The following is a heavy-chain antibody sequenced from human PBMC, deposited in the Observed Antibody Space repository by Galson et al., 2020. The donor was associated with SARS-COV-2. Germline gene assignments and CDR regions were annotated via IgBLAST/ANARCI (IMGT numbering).Heavy chain of an antibody. CDR1: GGSISSYS. J-gene: IGHJ6*02. V-gene: IGHV4-59*08. D-gene: IGHD3-3*01. CDR2: IYYSGST. Sequence: ETSATLSLTCTVSGGSISSYSWSWIRQPPGKGLEWIGYIYYSGSTTYNPSLKSRVTISVDTSKNQFSLKLSSVTAADTAVYYCARSGGTYYDFWSGYDYGMDVWGQGTTVTVSS. CDR3: ARSGGTYYDFWSGYDYGMDV.